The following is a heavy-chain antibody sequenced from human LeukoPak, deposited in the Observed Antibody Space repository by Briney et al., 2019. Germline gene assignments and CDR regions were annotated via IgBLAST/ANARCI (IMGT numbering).Heavy chain of an antibody. CDR2: IIPIFGTA. CDR3: ASQNFYSSGYYSYFDY. D-gene: IGHD3-22*01. J-gene: IGHJ4*02. Sequence: SVKVSCKASGGTFSSYTISWVRQAPGQGLEWMGGIIPIFGTANYAQKFQGRVTITADESTSTAYMELSSLRSEDTAVYYCASQNFYSSGYYSYFDYWGQGTLVTVSS. CDR1: GGTFSSYT. V-gene: IGHV1-69*13.